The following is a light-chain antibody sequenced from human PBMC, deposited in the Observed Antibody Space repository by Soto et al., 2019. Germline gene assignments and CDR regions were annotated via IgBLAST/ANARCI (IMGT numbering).Light chain of an antibody. Sequence: DIQMTQSPSSLSASVGDRVTITCRASQSISNSLNWYQRKLGKVPKVLIYGASSLQRGVPSRFSGSGSGTEFTLTISSLQPEDCATYYCQESYNALWGTFGEGTKVEI. J-gene: IGKJ4*02. V-gene: IGKV1-39*01. CDR3: QESYNALWGT. CDR2: GAS. CDR1: QSISNS.